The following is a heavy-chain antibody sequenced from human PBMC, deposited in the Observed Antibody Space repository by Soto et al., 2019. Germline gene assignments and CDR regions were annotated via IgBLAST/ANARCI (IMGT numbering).Heavy chain of an antibody. D-gene: IGHD2-15*01. CDR3: ARRRYSGGICMLNYYYYRMDV. J-gene: IGHJ6*02. V-gene: IGHV1-18*01. CDR1: GYTFTSYG. Sequence: QVQLVQSGAEVKKPGASVKVSCKASGYTFTSYGISWVRQAPGQGLEWMGWISAYNGNTNYAQKLQGRVTMTTDTSSSIAYTDLRILRSDDTVVYYCARRRYSGGICMLNYYYYRMDVWGQGTTVTVSS. CDR2: ISAYNGNT.